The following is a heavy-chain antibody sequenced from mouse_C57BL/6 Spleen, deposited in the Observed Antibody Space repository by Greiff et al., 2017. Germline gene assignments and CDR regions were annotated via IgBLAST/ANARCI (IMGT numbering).Heavy chain of an antibody. Sequence: EVQLQESGPELVKPGDSVKISCKASGYSFTGYFMNWVMQSHGKSLEWIGRINPYNGDTFYNQKFKGKATLTVDKSSSTAHMELRSLTSEDSAVYYCARFDEYDGGLAYWGQGTLVTVSA. CDR3: ARFDEYDGGLAY. CDR2: INPYNGDT. V-gene: IGHV1-20*01. J-gene: IGHJ3*01. CDR1: GYSFTGYF. D-gene: IGHD2-4*01.